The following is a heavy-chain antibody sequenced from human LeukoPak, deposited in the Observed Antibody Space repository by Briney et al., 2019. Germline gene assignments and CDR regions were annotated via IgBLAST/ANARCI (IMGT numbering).Heavy chain of an antibody. CDR1: GGSISSGGYY. Sequence: SETLSLTCTVSGGSISSGGYYWSWIRQPPGKGLEWIGYIYYSGSTNYNPSLKSRVTISVDTSKNQFSLKLSSVTAADTAVYYCATSMAPNYFYYYYMDVWGRGTTVTVSS. V-gene: IGHV4-61*08. CDR3: ATSMAPNYFYYYYMDV. D-gene: IGHD2/OR15-2a*01. J-gene: IGHJ6*03. CDR2: IYYSGST.